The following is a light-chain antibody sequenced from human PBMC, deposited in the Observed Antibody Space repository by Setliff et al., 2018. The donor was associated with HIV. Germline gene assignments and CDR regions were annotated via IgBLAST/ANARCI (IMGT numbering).Light chain of an antibody. CDR3: SSYIRSTTPWL. J-gene: IGLJ2*01. CDR2: DVN. CDR1: NSDIGGYNY. Sequence: QSVLAQPASVSGSPGQSITISCTGTNSDIGGYNYVSWYQQHPGKAPKLIIYDVNLRPSGVPNRFSGSKSGNTASLTISGLRAEDEGDYYCSSYIRSTTPWLFGGGTKVTVL. V-gene: IGLV2-14*03.